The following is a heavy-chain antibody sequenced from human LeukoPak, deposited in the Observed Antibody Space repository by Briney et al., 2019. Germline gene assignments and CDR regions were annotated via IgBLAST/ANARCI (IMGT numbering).Heavy chain of an antibody. CDR1: GFTFSSYG. V-gene: IGHV3-33*01. Sequence: GGSLRLSCAASGFTFSSYGMHWVRQAPGKGLEWMAVIWYDGSNKYYADSVKGRFTISRDNSKNTLYLQMNSLRAEDTAVYYCARDNDFLYYFDYWGQGTLVTVSS. CDR3: ARDNDFLYYFDY. J-gene: IGHJ4*02. CDR2: IWYDGSNK. D-gene: IGHD3-3*01.